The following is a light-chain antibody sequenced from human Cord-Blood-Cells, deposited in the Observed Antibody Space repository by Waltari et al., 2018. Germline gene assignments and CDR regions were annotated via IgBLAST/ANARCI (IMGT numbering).Light chain of an antibody. CDR1: QGISSY. CDR2: SAS. CDR3: QQYYSYPFT. V-gene: IGKV1-8*01. J-gene: IGKJ3*01. Sequence: AIRMTQSPSSFPASTVARVPTTCRASQGISSYLAWYQQKPGKAPKLLIYSASTLQSGVPSRFSGSGSGTDFTLTISCLQSEDFATYYCQQYYSYPFTFGPGTKVDIK.